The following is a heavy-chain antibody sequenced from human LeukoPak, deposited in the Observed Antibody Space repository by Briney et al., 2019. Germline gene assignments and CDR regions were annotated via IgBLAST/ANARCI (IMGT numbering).Heavy chain of an antibody. J-gene: IGHJ5*02. CDR3: ARAIAAAGNSPRCRFDP. Sequence: ASVKVSCKASGYTFTSYGISWVRQAPGQGLEWMGWINTYNGNTNYAQKLQGRVTMTTDTSTSTAYMELRSLRSDDTAVYYCARAIAAAGNSPRCRFDPWGQGTLVTVSS. CDR2: INTYNGNT. CDR1: GYTFTSYG. V-gene: IGHV1-18*01. D-gene: IGHD6-13*01.